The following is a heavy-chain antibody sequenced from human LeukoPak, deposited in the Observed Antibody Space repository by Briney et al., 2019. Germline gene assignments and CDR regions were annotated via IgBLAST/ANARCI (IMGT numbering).Heavy chain of an antibody. CDR2: ISGSGGST. V-gene: IGHV3-23*01. CDR3: AKEGPPYYDILTGYYSGYFDY. CDR1: GFTFSSYA. J-gene: IGHJ4*02. Sequence: GRSLRLSCAASGFTFSSYAMSWVRQAPGKGLEWVSAISGSGGSTYYADSVKGRFTISRDNSKNTLYLQMNSLRAEDTAVYYCAKEGPPYYDILTGYYSGYFDYWGQGTLVTVSS. D-gene: IGHD3-9*01.